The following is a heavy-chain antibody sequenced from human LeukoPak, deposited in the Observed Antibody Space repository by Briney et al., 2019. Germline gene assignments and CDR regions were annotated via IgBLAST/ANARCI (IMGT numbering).Heavy chain of an antibody. CDR3: ARYRNEALFAFDI. CDR1: GGSISSGSYY. V-gene: IGHV4-61*02. D-gene: IGHD1-14*01. CDR2: MYIRGST. Sequence: SQTLSLTCTVSGGSISSGSYYWSWIRQPAGQGLEWIGRMYIRGSTNYNPSLNSRVTISVDTSKNQFSLRLNSVTAADTAVYYCARYRNEALFAFDIWGQGTMVTVSS. J-gene: IGHJ3*02.